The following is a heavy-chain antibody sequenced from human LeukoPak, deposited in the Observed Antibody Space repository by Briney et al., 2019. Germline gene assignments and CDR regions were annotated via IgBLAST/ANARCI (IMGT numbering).Heavy chain of an antibody. CDR2: ISSSGSIT. V-gene: IGHV3-48*03. Sequence: PGGSLRLSCAASGFTFSSHEMNWVRQAPGKGPEWVSYISSSGSITYYADSVKGRFTISRDNAKSSLFLQMNSLRAEDTAVYYCARATLAFDYWGQGTLVTVSS. CDR3: ARATLAFDY. J-gene: IGHJ4*02. CDR1: GFTFSSHE. D-gene: IGHD2-15*01.